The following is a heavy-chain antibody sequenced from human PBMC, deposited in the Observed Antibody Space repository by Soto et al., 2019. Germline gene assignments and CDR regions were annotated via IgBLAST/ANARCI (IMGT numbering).Heavy chain of an antibody. Sequence: SETLSLTCAVYGGSFSGYYWSWIRQPPGKGLEWIGEINHSGSTNYNPSIKSRVTISVDTSKNQFSLKLSSVTAADTAVYYCARALDYDYIWGSYRHYYYYYMDVWGKGTTVTVSS. J-gene: IGHJ6*03. CDR3: ARALDYDYIWGSYRHYYYYYMDV. D-gene: IGHD3-16*02. CDR1: GGSFSGYY. CDR2: INHSGST. V-gene: IGHV4-34*01.